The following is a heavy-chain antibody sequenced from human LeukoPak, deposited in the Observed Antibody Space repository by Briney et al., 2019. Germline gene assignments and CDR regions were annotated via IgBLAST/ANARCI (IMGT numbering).Heavy chain of an antibody. CDR2: IIPILGIA. J-gene: IGHJ4*02. CDR3: ASGWYQLLESGPLGY. V-gene: IGHV1-69*04. CDR1: GGTFSSYA. Sequence: ASVKVSCKASGGTFSSYAISWVRQAPGQGLEWMGRIIPILGIANYAQKFQGRVTITADKSTSTAYMELSSLRSEDTAVYYCASGWYQLLESGPLGYWGQGTLVTVSS. D-gene: IGHD2-2*01.